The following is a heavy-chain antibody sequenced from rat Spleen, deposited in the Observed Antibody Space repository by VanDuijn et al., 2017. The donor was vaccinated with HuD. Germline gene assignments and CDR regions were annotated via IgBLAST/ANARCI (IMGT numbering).Heavy chain of an antibody. J-gene: IGHJ2*01. CDR3: GRPGTTHVFDY. D-gene: IGHD1-10*01. Sequence: EVQLVESDGGLVQPGRSMKLSCAASGFTFSDYYMAWVRQAPTKGLEWVATISHDGSSTYYRDSVKGRFTISRDNAKSTLYLQMDSLRSEDTATYYCGRPGTTHVFDYWGQGVMVTVSS. CDR2: ISHDGSST. V-gene: IGHV5-29*01. CDR1: GFTFSDYY.